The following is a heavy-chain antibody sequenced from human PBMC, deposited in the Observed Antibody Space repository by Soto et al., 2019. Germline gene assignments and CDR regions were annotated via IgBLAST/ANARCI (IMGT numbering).Heavy chain of an antibody. CDR1: GFTFKNHW. CDR2: VNGDGTTR. Sequence: EVQLVESGGGLVQPGGSLRLSCAASGFTFKNHWMHWVRQTPGKGLMWVARVNGDGTTRDYADSVGGRFIFSRDHAKNTVHLQMNSLRADDTAIYYCASPILPSDYKEDYFDYRGQGILVTVS. D-gene: IGHD3-9*01. CDR3: ASPILPSDYKEDYFDY. V-gene: IGHV3-74*01. J-gene: IGHJ4*02.